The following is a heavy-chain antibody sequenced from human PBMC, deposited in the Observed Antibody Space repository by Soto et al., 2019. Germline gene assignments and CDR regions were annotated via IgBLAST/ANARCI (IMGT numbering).Heavy chain of an antibody. CDR3: ARHLGYGLYYFDY. CDR2: IYYSGST. D-gene: IGHD5-18*01. J-gene: IGHJ4*02. CDR1: GGSISSSSYY. Sequence: PSETLSLTCTVSGGSISSSSYYWGWIRRPPGKGLEWIGSIYYSGSTYYNPSLKSRVTISVDTSKNQFSLKLSSVTAADTAVYYCARHLGYGLYYFDYWGQGTLVTVSS. V-gene: IGHV4-39*01.